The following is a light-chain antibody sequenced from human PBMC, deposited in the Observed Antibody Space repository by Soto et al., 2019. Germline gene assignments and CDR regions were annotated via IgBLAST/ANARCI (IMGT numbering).Light chain of an antibody. CDR3: QQYNSYSPT. V-gene: IGKV1-5*01. Sequence: DIQMTQSPSTLSASVGDRVTITCRASQSINSWLAWYQQKPGKAPKFLIYDASSLESGVPSRFSGSGSGTEFTLTISSLQPDDFATYYCQQYNSYSPTFGQGTKVDI. CDR1: QSINSW. CDR2: DAS. J-gene: IGKJ1*01.